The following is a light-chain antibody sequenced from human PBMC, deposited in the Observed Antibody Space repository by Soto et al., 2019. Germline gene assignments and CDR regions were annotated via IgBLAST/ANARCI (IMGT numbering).Light chain of an antibody. Sequence: DIQMTQSPPTLSASVGDRVTITCRASQSIRHYLAWYQQMPGKAPKLLIYGASTLQIGVPSRFSGSGSGTEFTLTISSLQPDDFGTYFCQTHTSYSQTFGQGTKVEI. CDR3: QTHTSYSQT. V-gene: IGKV1-5*01. J-gene: IGKJ1*01. CDR1: QSIRHY. CDR2: GAS.